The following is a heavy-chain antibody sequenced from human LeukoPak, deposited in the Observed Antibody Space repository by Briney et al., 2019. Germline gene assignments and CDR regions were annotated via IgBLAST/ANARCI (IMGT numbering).Heavy chain of an antibody. CDR1: GYTFTSYA. V-gene: IGHV7-4-1*02. J-gene: IGHJ3*02. CDR3: ARLATSIAARRGNAFDI. CDR2: INTNTGNP. D-gene: IGHD6-6*01. Sequence: ASVKVSCKASGYTFTSYAMNWVRQAPVQGLEWMGWINTNTGNPTYAQGFTGRFVFSLDTSVSTAYLQISSLKASDTAMYYCARLATSIAARRGNAFDIWGQGTMVTVSS.